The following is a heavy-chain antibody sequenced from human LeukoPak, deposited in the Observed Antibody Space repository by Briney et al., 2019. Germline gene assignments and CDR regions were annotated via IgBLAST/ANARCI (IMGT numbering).Heavy chain of an antibody. D-gene: IGHD4-17*01. CDR2: INHSGST. CDR3: ARGYGTDAFDI. CDR1: GGSFSGYY. Sequence: SETLSLTCAVYGGSFSGYYWSWIRQPPGKGLEWIGEINHSGSTNYNPSLKSRVTISVDTSKNQFSLKLSSVTAADTAVYYCARGYGTDAFDIWGQGTMVTVSS. J-gene: IGHJ3*02. V-gene: IGHV4-34*01.